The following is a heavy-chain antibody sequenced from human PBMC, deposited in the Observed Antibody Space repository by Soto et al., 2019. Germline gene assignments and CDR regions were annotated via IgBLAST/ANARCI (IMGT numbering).Heavy chain of an antibody. Sequence: EVQLVESGGGLVQPGGSLRLSCAVSGFTFSRYWMHWFRQDPGNGLVWVSSINTDGTNTQYADSVRGRFTVSRDNAKNTVYLQMISLRIEDTAVYYCAKDRLWVQSDYWGQGTLVVVSS. CDR1: GFTFSRYW. V-gene: IGHV3-74*03. CDR3: AKDRLWVQSDY. J-gene: IGHJ4*02. D-gene: IGHD3-16*01. CDR2: INTDGTNT.